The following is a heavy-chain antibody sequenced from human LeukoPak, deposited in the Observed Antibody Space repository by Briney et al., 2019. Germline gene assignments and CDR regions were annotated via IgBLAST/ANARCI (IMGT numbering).Heavy chain of an antibody. V-gene: IGHV4-39*07. Sequence: SETLSLTCTVSGGPISSSSYYWGWIRQPPGKGLEWIGSIYYSGSTYYNPSLKSRVTISVDTSKNQFSLKLSSVTAADTAVYYCARGGGGIQLWKILDYWGQGTLVTVPS. CDR2: IYYSGST. J-gene: IGHJ4*02. CDR3: ARGGGGIQLWKILDY. D-gene: IGHD5-18*01. CDR1: GGPISSSSYY.